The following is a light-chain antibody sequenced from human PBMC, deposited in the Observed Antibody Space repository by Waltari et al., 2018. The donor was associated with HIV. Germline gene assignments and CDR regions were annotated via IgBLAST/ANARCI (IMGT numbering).Light chain of an antibody. CDR3: QESYIIPLT. J-gene: IGKJ4*01. CDR2: AAS. Sequence: DIQMTQSPSSLSASVEDRVTITCRASQSISSYLNWYQQKPGKAPKLLIYAASSLQSGVPSRFSGSGSGTDFTLIIRSLQPEDFATYYCQESYIIPLTFGGGTKVEIK. V-gene: IGKV1-39*01. CDR1: QSISSY.